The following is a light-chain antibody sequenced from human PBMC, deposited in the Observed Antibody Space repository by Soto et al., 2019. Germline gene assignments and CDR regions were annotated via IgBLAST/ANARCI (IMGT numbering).Light chain of an antibody. J-gene: IGLJ1*01. V-gene: IGLV2-14*03. CDR2: DVS. CDR1: SSDVGGYNY. Sequence: QSALTQPASLSGSPGQSITISCTGTSSDVGGYNYVSWYQQHPGKAPKLMIYDVSNRPSGVSNRFPGSKSGNTASLTISGLQDEDEDDYYCNSYRASSTTHDVFGTGTKVTVL. CDR3: NSYRASSTTHDV.